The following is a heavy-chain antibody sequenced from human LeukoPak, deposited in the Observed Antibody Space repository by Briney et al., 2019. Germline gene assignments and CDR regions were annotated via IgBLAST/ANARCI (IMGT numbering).Heavy chain of an antibody. CDR3: ARLHRVVVTADY. CDR1: GGSISSSSYY. CDR2: IYYSGST. J-gene: IGHJ4*02. V-gene: IGHV4-39*01. Sequence: SETLSLTRTVSGGSISSSSYYWGWIRQPPGKGLEWIGSIYYSGSTYYNPSLKSRVTISVDTSKNQFSLKLSSVTAADTAVYYCARLHRVVVTADYWGQGTLVTVSS. D-gene: IGHD2-21*02.